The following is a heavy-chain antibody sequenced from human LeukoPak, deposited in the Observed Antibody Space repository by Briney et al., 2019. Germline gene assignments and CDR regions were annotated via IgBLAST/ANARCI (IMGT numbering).Heavy chain of an antibody. CDR2: INPNSGGT. J-gene: IGHJ4*02. D-gene: IGHD3-22*01. Sequence: ASVKVSCKASGYTFTGYYMHWVRQAPGQGLEWMGCINPNSGGTNYAQTLQGRVTMTRDTSISTAYMELSRLRSDDTAVYYCARAYYYDSSGSANGYWGQGTLVTVSS. CDR1: GYTFTGYY. CDR3: ARAYYYDSSGSANGY. V-gene: IGHV1-2*02.